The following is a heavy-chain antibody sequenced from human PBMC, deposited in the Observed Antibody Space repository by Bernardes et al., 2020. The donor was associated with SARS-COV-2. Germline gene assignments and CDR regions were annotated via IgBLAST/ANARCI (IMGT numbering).Heavy chain of an antibody. J-gene: IGHJ4*02. CDR3: AKDRCDDSSGYCPSFFDY. CDR1: GYTFTSYG. V-gene: IGHV1-18*01. D-gene: IGHD3-22*01. Sequence: ASVKVSCKASGYTFTSYGISWVRQAPGQGLEWMGWISAYNGNTNYAQKLQGRVTMTTDTSTSTAYMELRSLRSDDTAVYYCAKDRCDDSSGYCPSFFDYWGQGTLVTVSS. CDR2: ISAYNGNT.